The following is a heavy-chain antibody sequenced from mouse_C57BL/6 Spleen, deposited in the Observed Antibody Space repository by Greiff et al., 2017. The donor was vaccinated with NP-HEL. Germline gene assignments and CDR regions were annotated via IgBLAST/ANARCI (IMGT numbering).Heavy chain of an antibody. V-gene: IGHV1-26*01. CDR2: INPNNGGT. CDR3: ARRGITTVGYAMDY. J-gene: IGHJ4*01. CDR1: GYTFTDYY. Sequence: VQLQQSGPELVKPGASVKISCKASGYTFTDYYMNWVKQSHGKSLEWIGDINPNNGGTSYNQKFKGKATLTVDKSSSTAYMELRSLTSEDSAVYYCARRGITTVGYAMDYWGQGTSVTVSS. D-gene: IGHD1-1*01.